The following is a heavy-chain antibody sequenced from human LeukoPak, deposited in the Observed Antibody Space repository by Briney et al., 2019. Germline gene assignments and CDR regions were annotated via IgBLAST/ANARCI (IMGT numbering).Heavy chain of an antibody. CDR1: GYSFTGYY. D-gene: IGHD6-13*01. CDR3: ARGIAQSGFDP. V-gene: IGHV1-2*06. CDR2: INPNSGGT. J-gene: IGHJ5*02. Sequence: ASVKVSCKASGYSFTGYYIHWVRQAPGQGLEWMGRINPNSGGTNYAQKFQGRVTLTTDTSISTAYMELSRLRSDDTAVYYCARGIAQSGFDPWGQGTLVTVSS.